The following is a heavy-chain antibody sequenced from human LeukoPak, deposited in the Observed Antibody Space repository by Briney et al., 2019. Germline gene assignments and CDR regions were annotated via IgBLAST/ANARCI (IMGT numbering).Heavy chain of an antibody. D-gene: IGHD2-21*01. J-gene: IGHJ4*02. V-gene: IGHV3-23*01. CDR2: ISSTDAGT. CDR1: GFTFNSYW. Sequence: GGSLRLSCAASGFTFNSYWMNWVRQAPGKGLEWVSAISSTDAGTYHADSVRGRFTISRDSSKNTLYLQMNSLRAEDAAVYYCAKAPVTSCRGAYCYPFDYWGQGTLVTVSS. CDR3: AKAPVTSCRGAYCYPFDY.